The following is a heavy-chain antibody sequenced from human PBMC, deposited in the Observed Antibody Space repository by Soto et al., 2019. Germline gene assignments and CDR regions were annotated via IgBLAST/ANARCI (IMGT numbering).Heavy chain of an antibody. CDR1: GFTVSSNY. CDR3: AKDRLYPVLGDAFDI. D-gene: IGHD2-8*01. Sequence: GGSLRLSCAASGFTVSSNYMSCVRQAPGKGLEWVSVIYSGGSTYYADSVKGRFTISRDNSKNTLYLQMNSLRAEDTAVYYCAKDRLYPVLGDAFDIWGQGTMLTVSS. J-gene: IGHJ3*02. V-gene: IGHV3-53*01. CDR2: IYSGGST.